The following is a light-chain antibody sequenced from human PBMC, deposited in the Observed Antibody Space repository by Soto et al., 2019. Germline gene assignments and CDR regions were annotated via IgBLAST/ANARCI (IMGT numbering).Light chain of an antibody. J-gene: IGKJ5*01. Sequence: DIQMTQSPSTLAASVGDRVTITCRASQSISSWLAWYQQKPGKAPKLLIYDASNLQSGVPSRFSGSGSGTDFTLTISSLQPEDFATYYCQQSYSTPITFGQGTQLEIK. CDR2: DAS. V-gene: IGKV1-39*01. CDR1: QSISSW. CDR3: QQSYSTPIT.